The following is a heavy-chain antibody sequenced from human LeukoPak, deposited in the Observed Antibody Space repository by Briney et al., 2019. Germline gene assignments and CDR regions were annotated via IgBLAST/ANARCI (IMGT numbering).Heavy chain of an antibody. J-gene: IGHJ3*02. CDR3: ASRVITMDAFDI. Sequence: GGSLRLSCAASGFTFSSYSMNWVRQAPGKGLEWVSSISSSSTYIFYADSLKVRFTISRDNAKNSLYLQMNSLRAEDTAVYYCASRVITMDAFDIWGQGTMVTVSS. CDR1: GFTFSSYS. V-gene: IGHV3-21*01. D-gene: IGHD3-16*01. CDR2: ISSSSTYI.